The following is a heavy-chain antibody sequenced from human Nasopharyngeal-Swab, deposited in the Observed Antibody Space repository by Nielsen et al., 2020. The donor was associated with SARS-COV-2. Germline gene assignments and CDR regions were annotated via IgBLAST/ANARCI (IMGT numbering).Heavy chain of an antibody. V-gene: IGHV5-10-1*01. CDR3: ARGAAGTRSYYYYGMDV. Sequence: KVSCKGSGYSFTNYWISWVRQMPGKGLEWMGRIDPSDSYTNYSPSFQGHVTISADKSISTAYLQWSSLKASDTAMYYCARGAAGTRSYYYYGMDVWGQGTTVTVSS. CDR2: IDPSDSYT. CDR1: GYSFTNYW. D-gene: IGHD6-13*01. J-gene: IGHJ6*02.